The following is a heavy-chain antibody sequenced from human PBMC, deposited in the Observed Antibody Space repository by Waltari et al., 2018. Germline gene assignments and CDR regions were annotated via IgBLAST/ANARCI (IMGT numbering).Heavy chain of an antibody. CDR2: IYPNTGGT. V-gene: IGHV1-2*02. CDR3: ARDLYDSRVPGDYFDY. CDR1: GYTFSGYY. J-gene: IGHJ4*02. Sequence: QVHLVQSGAEVRKPGASVKVSCKGSGYTFSGYYIQWLRQDPGQVLEWMGWIYPNTGGTKLAQKFQGRVTMTRDTSINTVYMELSSLGSDDTAIYYCARDLYDSRVPGDYFDYWGQGTLVTVSS. D-gene: IGHD3-16*01.